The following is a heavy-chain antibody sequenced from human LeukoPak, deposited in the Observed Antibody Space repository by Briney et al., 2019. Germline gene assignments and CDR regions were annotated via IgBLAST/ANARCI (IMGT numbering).Heavy chain of an antibody. V-gene: IGHV3-48*04. CDR3: ARGVPYDSSGYPYYFDY. D-gene: IGHD3-22*01. Sequence: PGGSLRLSCAASGFTFSSYSMNWVRQAPGKGLEWVSYISSSSSTIYYADSVKGRFTISRVNAKNSLYLQMNSLRAEDTAVYYCARGVPYDSSGYPYYFDYWGQGTLVTVSS. J-gene: IGHJ4*02. CDR2: ISSSSSTI. CDR1: GFTFSSYS.